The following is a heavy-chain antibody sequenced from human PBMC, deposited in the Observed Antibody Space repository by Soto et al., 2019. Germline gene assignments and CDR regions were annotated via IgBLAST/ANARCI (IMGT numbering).Heavy chain of an antibody. Sequence: LSYTVSGGNIRNYDGSWIRQPPGKGLEWIGYINYSGSTNYNPSLKSRVTISVDTSKNQFSLKLSSVTAADTAVYYCARAGMTTVTIYYYYYYMDVWGKGTTVTV. CDR3: ARAGMTTVTIYYYYYYMDV. D-gene: IGHD4-4*01. V-gene: IGHV4-59*12. J-gene: IGHJ6*03. CDR2: INYSGST. CDR1: GGNIRNYD.